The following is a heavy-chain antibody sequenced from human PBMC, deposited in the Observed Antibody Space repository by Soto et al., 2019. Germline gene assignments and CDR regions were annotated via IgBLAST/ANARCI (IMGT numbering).Heavy chain of an antibody. CDR3: ARTGGTRYFEWLGSYYYYYYMDV. J-gene: IGHJ6*03. CDR2: MNPNSGNT. CDR1: GYTFTSYD. D-gene: IGHD3-9*01. V-gene: IGHV1-8*01. Sequence: ASVKVSCKASGYTFTSYDINWVRQATGQGLEWMGWMNPNSGNTGYAQKFQGRVTMTRNTSISTAYMELSSLRSEDTAVYYCARTGGTRYFEWLGSYYYYYYMDVWGKGTTVTVSS.